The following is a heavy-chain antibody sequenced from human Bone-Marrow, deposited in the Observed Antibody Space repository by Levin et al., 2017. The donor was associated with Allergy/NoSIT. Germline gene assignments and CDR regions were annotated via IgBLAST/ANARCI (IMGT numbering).Heavy chain of an antibody. CDR1: GYDFANYW. D-gene: IGHD6-13*01. CDR2: IFPDDSDT. CDR3: ARLPPTAAGTGKGWFDP. J-gene: IGHJ5*02. V-gene: IGHV5-51*01. Sequence: HGESLKISCKGSGYDFANYWIAWVRQMPGKGLEWMGIIFPDDSDTRYSPSFQGQVTMSADKSIRTAYLQWSSLKASDSAMYYCARLPPTAAGTGKGWFDPWGQGTLVTVS.